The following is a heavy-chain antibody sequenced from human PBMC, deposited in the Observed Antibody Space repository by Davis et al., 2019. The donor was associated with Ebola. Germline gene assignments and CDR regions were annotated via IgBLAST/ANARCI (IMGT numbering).Heavy chain of an antibody. J-gene: IGHJ6*02. CDR1: GGSISSGGYY. Sequence: PSETLSLTCTVSGGSISSGGYYWSWIRQHPGKGLEWIGYIYYSGSTYYNPSLKSRVTISVDTSKNQFSLKLSSVTAADTAVYYCAASLRTYGVMDVWGQGTTVTVSS. D-gene: IGHD5/OR15-5a*01. CDR2: IYYSGST. CDR3: AASLRTYGVMDV. V-gene: IGHV4-31*03.